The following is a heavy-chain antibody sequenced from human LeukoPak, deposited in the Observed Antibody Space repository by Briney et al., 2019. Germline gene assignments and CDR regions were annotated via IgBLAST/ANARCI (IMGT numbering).Heavy chain of an antibody. CDR3: ARGYGDYVWYLDL. V-gene: IGHV1-3*01. Sequence: ASVTVSFKASGYTFTSYAMHWVRQAPGQRLEGMGWINAGNGNTKYSQKFQGRLTITRDTSASTAYMELSSLRSEDSAVYYCARGYGDYVWYLDLWGRGTLVTVSS. J-gene: IGHJ2*01. CDR1: GYTFTSYA. D-gene: IGHD4-17*01. CDR2: INAGNGNT.